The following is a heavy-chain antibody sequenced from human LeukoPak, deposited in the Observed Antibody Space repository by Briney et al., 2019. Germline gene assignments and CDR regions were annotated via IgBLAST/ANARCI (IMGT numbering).Heavy chain of an antibody. CDR3: ARDLEAIKVVQWLVSGDNDY. D-gene: IGHD6-19*01. CDR2: FDPEDGET. CDR1: GYTLTELS. J-gene: IGHJ4*02. Sequence: VASVKVSCKVSGYTLTELSMHWVRQAPGKGLEWMGGFDPEDGETIYAQKFQGRVTMTEDTSTDTAYMELSSLRSEDTAVYYCARDLEAIKVVQWLVSGDNDYWGQGTLVTVSS. V-gene: IGHV1-24*01.